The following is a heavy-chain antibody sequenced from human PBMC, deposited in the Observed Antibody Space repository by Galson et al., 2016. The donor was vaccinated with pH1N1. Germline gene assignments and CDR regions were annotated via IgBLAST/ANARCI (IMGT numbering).Heavy chain of an antibody. CDR1: GGSMSGYY. V-gene: IGHV4-4*07. Sequence: SETLSLTCSVSGGSMSGYYWNWIRQAAGKTPEWIGRFYDSGHINYNPWLRSRVTMSVDTSKNQFSLRLTSVTADDTAVYFCARDGRDTDSYYFYSMDVWGQGIAVTVSS. CDR3: ARDGRDTDSYYFYSMDV. J-gene: IGHJ6*02. D-gene: IGHD2-8*01. CDR2: FYDSGHI.